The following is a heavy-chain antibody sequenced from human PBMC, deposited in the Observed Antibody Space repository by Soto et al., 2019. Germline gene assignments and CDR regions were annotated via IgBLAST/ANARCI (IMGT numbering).Heavy chain of an antibody. Sequence: ASVKVSCKTSGYTFSNCALHWVRQAPGQSLEWMGWINGGNGDTKYSQNFQGRVTITRDTSASTAYMELSSLRFEDTAVYYCASEIDATTATSLDYWGQGTLVTVSS. D-gene: IGHD4-17*01. J-gene: IGHJ4*02. CDR3: ASEIDATTATSLDY. CDR2: INGGNGDT. CDR1: GYTFSNCA. V-gene: IGHV1-3*01.